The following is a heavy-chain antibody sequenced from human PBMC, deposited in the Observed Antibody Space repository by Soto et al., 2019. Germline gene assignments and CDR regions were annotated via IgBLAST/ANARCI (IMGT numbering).Heavy chain of an antibody. Sequence: SVKVSCKASGFTFTSSAVQWVRQARGQRLEWIGWIVVGSGNTNYAQKFQERVTIARDMSTSTAYMELSSLRSEDTAVYYCAAETPKRGYSYGTLDYWGQGTLVTVSS. CDR2: IVVGSGNT. V-gene: IGHV1-58*01. CDR3: AAETPKRGYSYGTLDY. CDR1: GFTFTSSA. D-gene: IGHD5-18*01. J-gene: IGHJ4*02.